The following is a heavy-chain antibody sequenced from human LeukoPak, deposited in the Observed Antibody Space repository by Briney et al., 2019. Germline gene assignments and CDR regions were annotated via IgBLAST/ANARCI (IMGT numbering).Heavy chain of an antibody. V-gene: IGHV3-74*01. CDR2: INSDGSST. Sequence: PGRSLSLSCAASGFSFSNYWMHWVPQSPGKGLMWVSRINSDGSSTNYADSVKGRFTISRDNAKNTLYLQMNSLRAEDTAVYFCARGTGSYILDYWGQGTLVTVSS. CDR3: ARGTGSYILDY. D-gene: IGHD6-6*01. J-gene: IGHJ4*02. CDR1: GFSFSNYW.